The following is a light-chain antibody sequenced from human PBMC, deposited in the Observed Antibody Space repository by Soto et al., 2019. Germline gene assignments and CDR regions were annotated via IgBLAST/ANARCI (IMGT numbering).Light chain of an antibody. J-gene: IGKJ5*01. CDR2: DTS. CDR3: QQHNNWPPIT. V-gene: IGKV3-15*01. Sequence: SPAALSVPPGESATLSCRASQSVSIKLAWYQQKPGQAPRLLIYDTSTRATGIPARFSGSGSGTEFTLTISSLQPEDFAVYYCQQHNNWPPITFGQGTRLEIK. CDR1: QSVSIK.